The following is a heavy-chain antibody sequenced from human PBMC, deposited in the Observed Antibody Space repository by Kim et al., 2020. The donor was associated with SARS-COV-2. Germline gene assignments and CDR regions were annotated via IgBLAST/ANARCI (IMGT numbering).Heavy chain of an antibody. D-gene: IGHD4-17*01. V-gene: IGHV4-59*01. J-gene: IGHJ6*03. CDR2: IYYSGST. CDR3: ARGSSGGDYVKPQNYYYYYYMDV. CDR1: GGSISSYY. Sequence: SETLSLTCTVSGGSISSYYWSWIRQPPGKGLEWIGYIYYSGSTNYNPSLKSRVTISVDTSKNQFSLKLSSVTAADTAVYYCARGSSGGDYVKPQNYYYYYYMDVWGKGTTVTVSS.